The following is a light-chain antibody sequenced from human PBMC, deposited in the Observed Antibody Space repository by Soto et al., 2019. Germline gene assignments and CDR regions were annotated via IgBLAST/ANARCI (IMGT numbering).Light chain of an antibody. CDR2: GAS. Sequence: EIVLTQSPGTLSLSPGERATLSCRASQSVSSSYLAWYQQKPGQAPRLLIYGASSRATGIPDSFSGSGSGTEFTLTISRMEPEDFAVYYCQKYGSSPPYTFGQGTKLEIK. J-gene: IGKJ2*01. CDR3: QKYGSSPPYT. V-gene: IGKV3-20*01. CDR1: QSVSSSY.